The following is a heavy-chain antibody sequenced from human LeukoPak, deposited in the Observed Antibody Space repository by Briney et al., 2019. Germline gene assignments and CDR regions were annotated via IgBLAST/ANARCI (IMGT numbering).Heavy chain of an antibody. CDR2: INPNSGGT. D-gene: IGHD1-26*01. Sequence: ASVKASCKASGYTFTGYYMHWVRQAPGQGLEWMGWINPNSGGTNYAQKFQGRVTMTRDTSISTDYMELSRLRSDDTAVYYCARDSGSGSYFDYWGQGTLVTVSS. J-gene: IGHJ4*02. CDR1: GYTFTGYY. V-gene: IGHV1-2*02. CDR3: ARDSGSGSYFDY.